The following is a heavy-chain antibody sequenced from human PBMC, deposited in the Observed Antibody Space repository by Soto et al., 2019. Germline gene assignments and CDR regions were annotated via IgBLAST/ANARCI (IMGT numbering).Heavy chain of an antibody. CDR3: ARDGGWCGEHGWIDY. CDR2: ICHRGST. Sequence: SETLSLTCSVAGGTINSGGYSWSWIRQPPGKGRECLGYICHRGSTSDNPCHESRGSISVDRSKNQFSRKLSSVSAADTAVYYCARDGGWCGEHGWIDYW. V-gene: IGHV4-30-2*01. CDR1: GGTINSGGYS. J-gene: IGHJ4*01. D-gene: IGHD3-10*01.